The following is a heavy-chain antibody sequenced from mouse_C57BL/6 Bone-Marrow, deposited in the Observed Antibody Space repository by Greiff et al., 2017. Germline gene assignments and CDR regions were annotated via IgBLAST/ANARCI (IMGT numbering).Heavy chain of an antibody. CDR2: ISYDGSN. CDR1: GYSITSGYY. Sequence: EVQLQESGPGLVKPSQSLSLTCSVTGYSITSGYYWNWIRQFPGNKLEWMGYISYDGSNNYNPSLKNRISITRDTSKNQFFLKLNSVTTEDTATYYCARVDGNEDYYAMDYWGQGTSVTVSS. CDR3: ARVDGNEDYYAMDY. J-gene: IGHJ4*01. D-gene: IGHD2-1*01. V-gene: IGHV3-6*01.